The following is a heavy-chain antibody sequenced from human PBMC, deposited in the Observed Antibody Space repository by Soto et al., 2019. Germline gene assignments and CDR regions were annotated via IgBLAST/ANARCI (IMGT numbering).Heavy chain of an antibody. Sequence: EMQLLESGGGLQQPGGSLRLSCAASGFTFNNFAMGWVRQAPGKGLAWISAVTGRSRNTYYADSVKGRFTISRNNFENTGYQQLDGLRVADTAVYYCANMTHYGGNYRDAFDVWGRGTMVTVAS. V-gene: IGHV3-23*01. CDR2: VTGRSRNT. CDR1: GFTFNNFA. J-gene: IGHJ3*01. D-gene: IGHD4-17*01. CDR3: ANMTHYGGNYRDAFDV.